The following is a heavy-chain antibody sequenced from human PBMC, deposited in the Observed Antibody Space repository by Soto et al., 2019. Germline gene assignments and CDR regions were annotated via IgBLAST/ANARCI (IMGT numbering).Heavy chain of an antibody. V-gene: IGHV3-7*01. CDR1: GFTFANYW. Sequence: DVQLVESGGGLVQPGGSLRLSCTASGFTFANYWMSWVRQTPEKGLEWLANINRDGSETYYVDSVKGRFSISRDNAKNSLYLQINSVRADDTAAYYCATGGRDAYWGQGTLVTVSS. D-gene: IGHD3-16*01. CDR2: INRDGSET. CDR3: ATGGRDAY. J-gene: IGHJ4*02.